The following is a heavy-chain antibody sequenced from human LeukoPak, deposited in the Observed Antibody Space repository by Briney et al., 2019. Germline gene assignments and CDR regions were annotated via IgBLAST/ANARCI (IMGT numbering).Heavy chain of an antibody. CDR2: IYYSGGT. CDR3: ASVLVGATTVDY. J-gene: IGHJ4*02. D-gene: IGHD1-26*01. V-gene: IGHV4-59*01. Sequence: SETLSLTCTVSGGSISSYYWSWIRQPPGKGLEWIGHIYYSGGTNYNPSLKSRVTISLDTSKNQFSLKLSSVTAADTAVYYCASVLVGATTVDYWGQGTLVTVSS. CDR1: GGSISSYY.